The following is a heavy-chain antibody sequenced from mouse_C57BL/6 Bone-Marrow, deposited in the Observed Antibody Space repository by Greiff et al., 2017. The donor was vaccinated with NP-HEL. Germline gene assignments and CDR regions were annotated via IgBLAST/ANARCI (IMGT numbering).Heavy chain of an antibody. V-gene: IGHV5-12*01. D-gene: IGHD2-5*01. CDR2: ISNGGGST. Sequence: EVKLVESGGGLVQPGGSLKLSCAASGFTFSDYYMYWVRQTPEKRLEWVAYISNGGGSTYYPDTVKGRFTISRDNAKNTLYLQMSRLKSEDTAMYYCARDYSNYGWFAYWGQGTLVTVSA. CDR3: ARDYSNYGWFAY. J-gene: IGHJ3*01. CDR1: GFTFSDYY.